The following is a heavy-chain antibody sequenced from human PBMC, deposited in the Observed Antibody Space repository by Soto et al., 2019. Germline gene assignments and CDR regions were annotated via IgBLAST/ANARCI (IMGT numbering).Heavy chain of an antibody. CDR2: VNPHSGAT. J-gene: IGHJ3*02. V-gene: IGHV1-2*04. Sequence: ASVKVSCKASGYTFTAYYIHWLRQAPGQGLEWMGWVNPHSGATVFAQKFLGSVTLTTDTSINTAYMELTSLTSDDTALYYCARPHNPWEPYEFHIWGHGTLVTVSS. CDR1: GYTFTAYY. D-gene: IGHD1-26*01. CDR3: ARPHNPWEPYEFHI.